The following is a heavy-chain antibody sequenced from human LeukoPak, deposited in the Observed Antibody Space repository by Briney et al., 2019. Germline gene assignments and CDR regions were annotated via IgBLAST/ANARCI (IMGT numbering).Heavy chain of an antibody. J-gene: IGHJ5*02. D-gene: IGHD3-22*01. CDR3: ARDGGDCSGYRTCGLDL. V-gene: IGHV1-2*02. CDR2: INPNSGGT. CDR1: GYTFTGYY. Sequence: ASVKVSCKASGYTFTGYYMHWVRQAPGQGLEWMGWINPNSGGTNYAQKFQGRVTMTRDTSISTAYMELSRLRSDDTAVYYCARDGGDCSGYRTCGLDLWGQGTLVTVSS.